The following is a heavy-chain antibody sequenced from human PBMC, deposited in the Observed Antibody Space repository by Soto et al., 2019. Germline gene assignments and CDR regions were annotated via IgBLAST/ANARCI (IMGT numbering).Heavy chain of an antibody. CDR2: IIPIFGTA. J-gene: IGHJ6*02. V-gene: IGHV1-69*13. CDR3: ARDYWFGELLGYYYYGMDV. CDR1: GGTFSSYA. D-gene: IGHD3-10*01. Sequence: SVKVSCKASGGTFSSYAISWVRQAPGQGLEWMGGIIPIFGTANYAQKFQGRVTITADESTSTAYMELSSLRSEDTAVYYCARDYWFGELLGYYYYGMDVWGQGTTVTVSS.